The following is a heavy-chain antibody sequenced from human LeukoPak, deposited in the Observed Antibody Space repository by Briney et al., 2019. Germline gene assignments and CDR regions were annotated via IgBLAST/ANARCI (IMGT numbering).Heavy chain of an antibody. CDR2: IYYSGST. CDR1: GGSISSYY. D-gene: IGHD3-22*01. V-gene: IGHV4-59*01. CDR3: ARGGWNKFDY. Sequence: SETLSLTCTVSGGSISSYYWSWIRQPPGKGLEWIGYIYYSGSTNYNPSLKTRVTISVDTSKNQFSLKLSSVTAADTAVYYCARGGWNKFDYWGQGTLVTVSS. J-gene: IGHJ4*02.